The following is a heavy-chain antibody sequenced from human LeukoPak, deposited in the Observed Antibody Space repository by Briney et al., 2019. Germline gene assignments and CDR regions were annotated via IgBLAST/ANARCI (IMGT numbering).Heavy chain of an antibody. D-gene: IGHD3-9*01. CDR2: IKQDGSEK. V-gene: IGHV3-7*01. CDR1: GFTFRSYW. CDR3: ARRYFDWFLGAGGSLDI. J-gene: IGHJ3*02. Sequence: GGSLRLSCAGSGFTFRSYWMHWVRQAPGKGLEWVANIKQDGSEKYYVDSVKGRFTISRDNANDSVYLQMNSMGAEDTAGYYCARRYFDWFLGAGGSLDIWGQGTMVTVSS.